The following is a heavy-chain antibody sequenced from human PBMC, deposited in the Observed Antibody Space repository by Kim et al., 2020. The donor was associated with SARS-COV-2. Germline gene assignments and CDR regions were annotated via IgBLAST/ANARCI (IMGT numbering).Heavy chain of an antibody. CDR1: GFTFSSYS. CDR3: ARDQKEYDYVWGSYRQDY. Sequence: GGSLRLSCAASGFTFSSYSMNWVRQAPGKGLEWVSYISSSSSTIYYADSVKGRFTISRDNAKNSLYLQMNSLRDEDTAVYYCARDQKEYDYVWGSYRQDYWGQGTLVTVSS. V-gene: IGHV3-48*02. J-gene: IGHJ4*02. D-gene: IGHD3-16*02. CDR2: ISSSSSTI.